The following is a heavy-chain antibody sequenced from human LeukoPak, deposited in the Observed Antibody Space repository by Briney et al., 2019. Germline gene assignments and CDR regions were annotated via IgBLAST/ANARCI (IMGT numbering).Heavy chain of an antibody. CDR3: ARDRDYGSGTSYGLFDY. J-gene: IGHJ4*02. V-gene: IGHV3-7*01. CDR2: KKKDGSEK. CDR1: GFTFCDFW. Sequence: GGTLRLSSEASGFTFCDFWMRWVPQAPGKGREGVANKKKDGSEKYYLDSVKGRFTISRANAKTSLYLQMNSLRAEDTAVYYCARDRDYGSGTSYGLFDYWGQRSLVTVSS. D-gene: IGHD3-10*01.